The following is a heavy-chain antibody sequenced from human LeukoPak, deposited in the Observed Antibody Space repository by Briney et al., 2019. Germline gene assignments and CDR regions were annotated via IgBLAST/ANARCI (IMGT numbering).Heavy chain of an antibody. CDR3: ARVTYCGGDCYSGGFDY. D-gene: IGHD2-21*02. Sequence: SETLSLTRTVSGGSISSGVYYWSWIRQPPGKGLEWLGYIYYSGSTYYNPTLKSRVTISVDTSKNQFSLKLSSVTAADTAVYYCARVTYCGGDCYSGGFDYWGQGTLVTVSS. V-gene: IGHV4-30-4*01. CDR1: GGSISSGVYY. CDR2: IYYSGST. J-gene: IGHJ4*02.